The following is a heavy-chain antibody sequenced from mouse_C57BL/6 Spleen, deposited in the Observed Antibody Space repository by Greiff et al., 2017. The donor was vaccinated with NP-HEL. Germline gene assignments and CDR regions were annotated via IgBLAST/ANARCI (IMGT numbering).Heavy chain of an antibody. CDR2: IYPGDGDT. Sequence: QVQLQQSGPELVKPGASVKISCKASGYAFSSSWMNWVKQRPGKGLEWIGRIYPGDGDTNYNGKFKGKATLTADKSSSTAYMQLSSLTSEDSAVYFCARSSYYPAFDVWGTGTTVTVSS. J-gene: IGHJ1*03. CDR3: ARSSYYPAFDV. D-gene: IGHD2-10*01. V-gene: IGHV1-82*01. CDR1: GYAFSSSW.